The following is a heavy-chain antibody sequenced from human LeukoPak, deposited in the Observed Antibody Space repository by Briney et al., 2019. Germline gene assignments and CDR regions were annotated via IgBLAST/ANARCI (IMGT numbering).Heavy chain of an antibody. V-gene: IGHV3-9*01. Sequence: QTGGSLRLSCAASGFTFDDHGMHWVRQAPGKGLEWVSGISWNSGSIGYADSVKGRFTISRDNSKNTLYLQMNSLRAEDTAVYYCARTHTIFGVVTYFDYWGQGTLVTVSS. CDR2: ISWNSGSI. CDR3: ARTHTIFGVVTYFDY. CDR1: GFTFDDHG. J-gene: IGHJ4*02. D-gene: IGHD3-3*01.